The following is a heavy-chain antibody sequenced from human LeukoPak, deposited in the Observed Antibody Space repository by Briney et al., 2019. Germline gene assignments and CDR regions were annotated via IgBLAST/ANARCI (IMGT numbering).Heavy chain of an antibody. CDR3: ARVDSGSYYGWVDP. J-gene: IGHJ5*02. CDR2: IYHSGST. D-gene: IGHD1-26*01. CDR1: GYSISSGYY. V-gene: IGHV4-38-2*02. Sequence: SETLSLTCTVSGYSISSGYYWGWIRQPPGKGLEWIGSIYHSGSTYYNPSLKSRVTISVDTSKNQFSLKLSSVTAADTAVYYCARVDSGSYYGWVDPWGQGTLVTVSS.